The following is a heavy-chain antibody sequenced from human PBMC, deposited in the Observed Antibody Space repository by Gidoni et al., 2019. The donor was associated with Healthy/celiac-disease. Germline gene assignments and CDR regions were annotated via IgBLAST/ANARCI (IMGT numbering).Heavy chain of an antibody. J-gene: IGHJ4*02. CDR1: GGSISTYY. CDR2: IHYSGST. D-gene: IGHD3-22*01. V-gene: IGHV4-59*01. Sequence: QVQLQESGPGLVKPSETLSLTCTVSGGSISTYYWSWVRQPPGKGLEWIGYIHYSGSTKYNPSLKSRVTISVDTSKNQFSLKLSSVTAADTAVYYCARWGRSTGYFLLDYWGQGTLVTVSS. CDR3: ARWGRSTGYFLLDY.